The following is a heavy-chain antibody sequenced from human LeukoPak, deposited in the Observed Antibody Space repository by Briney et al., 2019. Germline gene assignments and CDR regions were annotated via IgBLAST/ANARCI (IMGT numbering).Heavy chain of an antibody. V-gene: IGHV4-30-2*01. CDR3: ARDRSGYSGYDWGIFDY. CDR2: IYHSGST. Sequence: SETLSLTCAVSGGSISSGGYSWSWIRQPPGKGLEWIGYIYHSGSTYYNPSLKGRVTISVDRSKNQFSLKLSSVTAADTAVYYCARDRSGYSGYDWGIFDYWGQGTLVTVSS. CDR1: GGSISSGGYS. J-gene: IGHJ4*02. D-gene: IGHD5-12*01.